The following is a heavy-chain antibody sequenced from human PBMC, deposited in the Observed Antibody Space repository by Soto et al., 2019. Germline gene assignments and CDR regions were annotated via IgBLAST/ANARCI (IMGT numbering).Heavy chain of an antibody. CDR1: GGSISSGDYY. CDR2: IYYSGST. CDR3: ASNSYGYPFYDS. V-gene: IGHV4-30-4*01. D-gene: IGHD5-18*01. J-gene: IGHJ4*02. Sequence: QVQLQESGPGLVKPSQTLSLTCTVSGGSISSGDYYWSWIRQPPRKGLEWIGYIYYSGSTYYNPSLENQVTMSVATSKNQCSRKLSSVTAADTAVYYCASNSYGYPFYDSWGQGTLVTVSS.